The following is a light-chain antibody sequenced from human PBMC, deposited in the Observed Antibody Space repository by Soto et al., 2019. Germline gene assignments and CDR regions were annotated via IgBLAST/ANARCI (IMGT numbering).Light chain of an antibody. J-gene: IGLJ2*01. CDR1: SSNIGNNY. CDR2: DNS. Sequence: QSVLTQPPSVSAAPGQMVTISCSGSSSNIGNNYVSWYQQLPGTAPKLLIYDNSNRPSGIPDRFSGSKSGASATLGITGLQTGDEADYYCGTWDSSLGAVVFGGGTKLTVL. V-gene: IGLV1-51*01. CDR3: GTWDSSLGAVV.